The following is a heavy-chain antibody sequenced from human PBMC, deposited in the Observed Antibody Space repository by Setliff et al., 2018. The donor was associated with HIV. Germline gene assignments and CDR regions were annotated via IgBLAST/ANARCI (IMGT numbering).Heavy chain of an antibody. D-gene: IGHD5-18*01. CDR3: AKDGMKGRSGTAMVSLDFDY. J-gene: IGHJ4*02. Sequence: PGGSLRLSCAASRFTFSDYTMHWVRQAPGKGLEWVAFIRYDGSNKYYADSVKGRFTISRDNSKNTLYLQMNSLRAEDTAVYYCAKDGMKGRSGTAMVSLDFDYWGQGTLVTVSS. CDR1: RFTFSDYT. CDR2: IRYDGSNK. V-gene: IGHV3-30*02.